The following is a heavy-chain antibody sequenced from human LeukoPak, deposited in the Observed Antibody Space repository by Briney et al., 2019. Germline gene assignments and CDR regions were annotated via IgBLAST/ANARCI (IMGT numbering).Heavy chain of an antibody. D-gene: IGHD3-10*01. CDR3: ARDFVSPCYYYGSGSYFFDY. J-gene: IGHJ4*02. CDR2: IKQDGSEK. CDR1: GFTFSSYW. V-gene: IGHV3-7*01. Sequence: GGSLRLSCAASGFTFSSYWMSWVRQAPGKGLEWVANIKQDGSEKYYVDSVKGRFTISRDNAKNSLYLQMNSLRAEDAAVYYCARDFVSPCYYYGSGSYFFDYWGQGTLVTVSS.